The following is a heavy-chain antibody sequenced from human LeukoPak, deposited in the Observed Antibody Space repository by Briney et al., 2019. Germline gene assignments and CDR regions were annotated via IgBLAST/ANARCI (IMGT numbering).Heavy chain of an antibody. CDR2: INPSGGST. CDR1: GYTFTSYY. CDR3: ARGNYYGSGSYYPYFDY. V-gene: IGHV1-46*01. D-gene: IGHD3-10*01. Sequence: GASVKVSCKASGYTFTSYYMHWVRQAPGQGLEWMGIINPSGGSTNYAQKFQGRVTITADKSTSTAYMELSSLRSEDTAVYYCARGNYYGSGSYYPYFDYWGQGTLVTVSS. J-gene: IGHJ4*02.